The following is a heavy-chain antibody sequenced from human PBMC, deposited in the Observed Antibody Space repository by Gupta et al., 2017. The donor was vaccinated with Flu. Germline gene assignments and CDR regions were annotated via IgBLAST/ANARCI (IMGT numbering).Heavy chain of an antibody. D-gene: IGHD2-2*01. J-gene: IGHJ6*03. CDR2: IASDGSHK. Sequence: QMQLVESGGGVVQFGTSLSLSCAASGFTFSSYGMNWVCQAPAKGLEWLAEIASDGSHKDYADSVGGRFTISRDNSKNTLSLEMDSLRVEDTAVYYCAKDGPWTASCPYYCYYMDVWGKGTTVTVSS. V-gene: IGHV3-30*18. CDR1: GFTFSSYG. CDR3: AKDGPWTASCPYYCYYMDV.